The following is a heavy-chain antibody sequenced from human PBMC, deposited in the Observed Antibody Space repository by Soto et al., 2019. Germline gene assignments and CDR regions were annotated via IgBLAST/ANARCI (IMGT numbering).Heavy chain of an antibody. CDR1: GGSISRSGYY. Sequence: SETLSLTCTVSGGSISRSGYYLAWLRQPPGRGLGGIGSIYYNWDTYFYPSLKSRVTISVDTSKNQFSLKLTSVTAADTALYFCARGGKYYQQETYFFDYWGQGSLVTVSS. D-gene: IGHD3-16*01. CDR2: IYYNWDT. CDR3: ARGGKYYQQETYFFDY. V-gene: IGHV4-39*01. J-gene: IGHJ4*01.